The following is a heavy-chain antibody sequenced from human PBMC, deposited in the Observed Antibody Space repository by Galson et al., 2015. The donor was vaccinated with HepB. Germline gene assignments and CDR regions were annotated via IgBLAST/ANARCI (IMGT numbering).Heavy chain of an antibody. CDR1: GFTFSSYG. J-gene: IGHJ4*02. Sequence: SLRLSCAASGFTFSSYGIHWVRQAPGKGLEWVAVISYDGSNKYYADSVKGRFTISRDNSKNPLFLQMNSLRAEDTAVYYCAIVDYYGSGSYYNADYWGQGTLVTVSS. CDR2: ISYDGSNK. CDR3: AIVDYYGSGSYYNADY. D-gene: IGHD3-10*01. V-gene: IGHV3-30*03.